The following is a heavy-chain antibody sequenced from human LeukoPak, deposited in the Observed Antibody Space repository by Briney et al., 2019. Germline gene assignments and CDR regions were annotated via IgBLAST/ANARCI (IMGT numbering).Heavy chain of an antibody. CDR2: FDPEDGET. CDR3: ATRGKYYYGSGSYYNGFDY. D-gene: IGHD3-10*01. J-gene: IGHJ4*02. V-gene: IGHV1-24*01. CDR1: GYTLTELS. Sequence: ASVKVSCKVSGYTLTELSMHWVRQAPGKGLEWMGGFDPEDGETIYAQKFQGRVTMTEDPSTDTAYMELSSLRSEDTAVYYCATRGKYYYGSGSYYNGFDYWGQGTLVTVSS.